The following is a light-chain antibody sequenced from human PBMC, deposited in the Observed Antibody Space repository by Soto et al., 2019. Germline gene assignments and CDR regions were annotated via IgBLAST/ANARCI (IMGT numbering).Light chain of an antibody. CDR2: GAF. J-gene: IGKJ4*01. CDR3: QQYNKWPIT. CDR1: QSFAGN. Sequence: EIVMTQSPATLSVSPGEGATLSCWARQSFAGNLAGYQQKPGQAPRLLIYGAFTRATGIPATFSGSRSGTEFTLTISSLQSEEFAVYYCQQYNKWPITFGEGTKVEIK. V-gene: IGKV3-15*01.